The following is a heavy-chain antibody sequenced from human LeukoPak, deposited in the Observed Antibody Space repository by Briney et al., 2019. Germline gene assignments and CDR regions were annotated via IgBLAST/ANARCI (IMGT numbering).Heavy chain of an antibody. CDR3: ASVYCGGDCYWGTGSFDY. D-gene: IGHD2-21*01. CDR2: IYHSGST. Sequence: KPSETLSLTCAVSGYSISSGYYWGWIRQPPGKGVEWIGSIYHSGSTYYNPSLKSRVTISVDTSKNPFSLKLSSVTAADTAVYYCASVYCGGDCYWGTGSFDYWGQGTLVTVSS. CDR1: GYSISSGYY. J-gene: IGHJ4*02. V-gene: IGHV4-38-2*01.